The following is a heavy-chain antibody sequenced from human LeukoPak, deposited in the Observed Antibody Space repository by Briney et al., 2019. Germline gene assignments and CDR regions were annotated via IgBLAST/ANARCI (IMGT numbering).Heavy chain of an antibody. J-gene: IGHJ2*01. Sequence: SETLSLTCAVYGGSLSGYYWSWIRQPPGKGLEWIGEINHSGSTNYNPSLKSRVTISVDTSKNQFSLKLSSVTAADTAVYYCARGTCSSTSCYMWYFDLWGRGTLVTVSS. CDR1: GGSLSGYY. CDR3: ARGTCSSTSCYMWYFDL. V-gene: IGHV4-34*01. D-gene: IGHD2-2*02. CDR2: INHSGST.